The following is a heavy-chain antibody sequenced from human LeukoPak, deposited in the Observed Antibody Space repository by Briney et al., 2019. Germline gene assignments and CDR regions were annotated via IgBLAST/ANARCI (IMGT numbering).Heavy chain of an antibody. CDR3: ARGYCSGGSCYTPYYGMDV. CDR2: IYPGDSDT. CDR1: GYSFTSYW. V-gene: IGHV5-51*01. D-gene: IGHD2-15*01. Sequence: GESLQISCKGSGYSFTSYWIGWVRQMPGKGLEWMGIIYPGDSDTRYSPSFQGQVTISADKSISTAYLQWSSLKASDTAMYYCARGYCSGGSCYTPYYGMDVWGQGTTVTVSS. J-gene: IGHJ6*02.